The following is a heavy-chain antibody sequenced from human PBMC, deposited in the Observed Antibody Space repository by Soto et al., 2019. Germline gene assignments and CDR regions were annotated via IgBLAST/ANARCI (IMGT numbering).Heavy chain of an antibody. CDR2: ISAYNGNT. CDR1: GYTFTSYG. J-gene: IGHJ4*02. V-gene: IGHV1-18*01. CDR3: ARGPVTMVRGVIHSEFDY. Sequence: ASVKVSCKASGYTFTSYGISWVRRAPGQGLEWMGWISAYNGNTNYAQKLQGRVTMTTDTSTSTAYMELRSLRSDDTAVYYCARGPVTMVRGVIHSEFDYWGQGTLVTVSS. D-gene: IGHD3-10*01.